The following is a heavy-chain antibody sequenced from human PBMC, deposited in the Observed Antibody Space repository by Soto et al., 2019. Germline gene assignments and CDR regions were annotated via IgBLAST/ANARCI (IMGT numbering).Heavy chain of an antibody. CDR1: GYMFTYYY. Sequence: ASVKVSCKASGYMFTYYYIHWVRQGPGQGLEWMGIINPNGGTTTYAQNFQGRVTITADKSTSTAYMELSSLRSEDTAVYYCARGPLAAAGITRYYFDYWGQGTLVTVSS. CDR2: INPNGGTT. J-gene: IGHJ4*02. D-gene: IGHD6-13*01. CDR3: ARGPLAAAGITRYYFDY. V-gene: IGHV1-46*01.